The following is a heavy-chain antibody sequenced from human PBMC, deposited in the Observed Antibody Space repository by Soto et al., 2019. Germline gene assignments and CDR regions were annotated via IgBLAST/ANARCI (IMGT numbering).Heavy chain of an antibody. V-gene: IGHV4-34*01. J-gene: IGHJ4*02. CDR1: GGSFSGYY. CDR3: ASRSSGWYFDY. D-gene: IGHD6-19*01. Sequence: PSETLSLTCAVYGGSFSGYYWNWIRQPPEKGLEWIGEINHSGSTNYTPSLKSRVTIAVDTSKNQFSLKLSSVTAVVTAVYYCASRSSGWYFDYWGQGTLVTVSS. CDR2: INHSGST.